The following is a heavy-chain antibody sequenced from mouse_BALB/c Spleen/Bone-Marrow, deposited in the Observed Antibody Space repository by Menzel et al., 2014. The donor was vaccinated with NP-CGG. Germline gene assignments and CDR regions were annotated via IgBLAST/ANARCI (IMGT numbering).Heavy chain of an antibody. D-gene: IGHD2-4*01. CDR3: TREDYGAY. CDR1: GFTFTSYT. Sequence: DVHLVESGGGLVQPGGSLKLSCAASGFTFTSYTMSWVRQTPEKRLELVAYISNGGGSTYYPDTVKGRFTISRDNAKNTLYLQMSSLKSEDTAIYYCTREDYGAYWGQGTLVTVSA. V-gene: IGHV5-12-2*01. CDR2: ISNGGGST. J-gene: IGHJ3*01.